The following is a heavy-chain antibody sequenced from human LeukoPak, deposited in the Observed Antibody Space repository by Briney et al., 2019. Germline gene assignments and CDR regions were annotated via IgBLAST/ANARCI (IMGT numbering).Heavy chain of an antibody. V-gene: IGHV3-21*01. Sequence: GGSLRLSCAASGFTFSSYAMSWVRQAPGKGLEWVSSISSSSSYIYYADSVKGRFTISRDNAKNSLYLQMNSLRAEDTAVYYCARRSIVGATTFGYWGQGTLVTVSS. D-gene: IGHD1-26*01. CDR2: ISSSSSYI. CDR1: GFTFSSYA. CDR3: ARRSIVGATTFGY. J-gene: IGHJ4*02.